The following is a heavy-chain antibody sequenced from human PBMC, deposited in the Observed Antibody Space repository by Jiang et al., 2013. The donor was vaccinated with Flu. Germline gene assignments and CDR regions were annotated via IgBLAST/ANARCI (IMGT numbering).Heavy chain of an antibody. J-gene: IGHJ4*02. V-gene: IGHV3-30-3*01. D-gene: IGHD3-3*01. CDR2: ISYDGSNK. CDR1: GFTFSNYA. Sequence: PGRSLRLSCAGSGFTFSNYAMHWVRQAPGKGLEWVAVISYDGSNKYYADSVKGRFTISRDNSKNTLYLQMNSLRAEDTAVYYCAREPNYDFWSAVYYFDYWGQGTLVTVSS. CDR3: AREPNYDFWSAVYYFDY.